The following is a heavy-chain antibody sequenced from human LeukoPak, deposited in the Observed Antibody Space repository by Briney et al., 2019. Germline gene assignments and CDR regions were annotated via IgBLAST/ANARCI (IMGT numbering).Heavy chain of an antibody. Sequence: PGGSLRLSCAASGFTFSSYWMSWVRQAPGKGLEWVANIKQDGSEKYYVDSVKGRFTISRDNAENSLYLQMNSLRAEDTAVYYCARDSFVVFGVVIQGSYGMDVWGQGTTVTVSS. D-gene: IGHD3-3*01. CDR1: GFTFSSYW. CDR3: ARDSFVVFGVVIQGSYGMDV. CDR2: IKQDGSEK. V-gene: IGHV3-7*01. J-gene: IGHJ6*02.